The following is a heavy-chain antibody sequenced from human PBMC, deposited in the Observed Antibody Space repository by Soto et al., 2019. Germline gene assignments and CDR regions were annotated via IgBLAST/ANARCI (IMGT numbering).Heavy chain of an antibody. J-gene: IGHJ4*02. V-gene: IGHV2-5*02. Sequence: QITLKESGPTLVKPTQTLTLTCTFSGLSLSTSRVGVGWIRQPPGKALEWLALIYWDDDKRYSPSLKSRLTITKDTSKNQVVLTMTNTDPVDTATYYCVHTSGSGNSACFDYWGQGTLVTVSS. CDR1: GLSLSTSRVG. CDR3: VHTSGSGNSACFDY. CDR2: IYWDDDK. D-gene: IGHD3-10*01.